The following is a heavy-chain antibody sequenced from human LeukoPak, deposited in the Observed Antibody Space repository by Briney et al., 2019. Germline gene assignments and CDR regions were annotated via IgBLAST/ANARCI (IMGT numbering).Heavy chain of an antibody. Sequence: WASVKVSCKASGYTFTGYYMHWVRQAPGQGLEWMGWINPNSGGTNYAQKFQGRVTMTRDTSISTAYMELSRLRSDDTAVHYCARISGTESYYDFWSGSTAARRGAFDIWGQGTMVTVSS. CDR2: INPNSGGT. CDR3: ARISGTESYYDFWSGSTAARRGAFDI. J-gene: IGHJ3*02. V-gene: IGHV1-2*02. D-gene: IGHD3-3*01. CDR1: GYTFTGYY.